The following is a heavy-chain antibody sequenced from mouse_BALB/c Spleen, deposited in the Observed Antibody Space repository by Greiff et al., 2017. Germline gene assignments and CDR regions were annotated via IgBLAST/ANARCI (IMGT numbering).Heavy chain of an antibody. CDR3: YCSRGDYPDGCFDD. V-gene: IGHV14-3*02. CDR2: IDPANGNT. Sequence: EVQLQQSGAELVKPGASVKFSCTASGFNFNDTNMHWVKQSPEQGLEWIGMIDPANGNTNYDPKFKGKATITADTSSNTAYLQLSSLTSEDTAVYYYYCSRGDYPDGCFDDWGQGTPVTVSA. CDR1: GFNFNDTN. D-gene: IGHD2-13*01. J-gene: IGHJ3*01.